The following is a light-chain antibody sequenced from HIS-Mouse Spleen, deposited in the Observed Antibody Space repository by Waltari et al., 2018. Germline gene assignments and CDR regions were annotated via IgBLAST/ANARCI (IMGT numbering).Light chain of an antibody. J-gene: IGLJ2*01. Sequence: SYVLTQPPSASVAPGKTARITCGGNNIGIKSGPWYQQKPGQAPALVVYYDSDRPSGIPERFSGSNSGNTATLTISRVEAGDEADYYCQVWDSSSDHVVFGGGTKLTVL. CDR2: YDS. CDR1: NIGIKS. V-gene: IGLV3-21*04. CDR3: QVWDSSSDHVV.